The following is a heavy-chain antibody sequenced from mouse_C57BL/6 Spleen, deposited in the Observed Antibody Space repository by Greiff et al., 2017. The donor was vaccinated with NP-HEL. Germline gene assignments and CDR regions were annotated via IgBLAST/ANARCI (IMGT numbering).Heavy chain of an antibody. CDR3: ARQGTTVAAY. J-gene: IGHJ3*01. CDR1: GYTFTSYW. D-gene: IGHD1-1*01. CDR2: IHPNSGST. Sequence: VKLQQPGAELVKPGASVKLSCKASGYTFTSYWMHWVKQRPGQGLEWIGMIHPNSGSTNYNEKFKSKATLTVDKSSSTAYMQLSSLTSEDSAVYYCARQGTTVAAYWGQGTLVTVSA. V-gene: IGHV1-64*01.